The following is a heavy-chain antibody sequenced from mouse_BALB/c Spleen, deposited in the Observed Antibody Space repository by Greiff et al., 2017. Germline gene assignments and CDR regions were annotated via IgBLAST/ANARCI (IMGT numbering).Heavy chain of an antibody. CDR1: GFSLTSYG. CDR2: IWSGGST. J-gene: IGHJ3*01. Sequence: QVQLKESGPGLVQPSQSLSITCTVSGFSLTSYGVHWVRQSPGKGLEWLGVIWSGGSTDYNAAFISRLSISKDNSKSQVFFKMNSLQANDTAIYYCACSSPFAYWGQGTLVTVSA. D-gene: IGHD1-1*01. CDR3: ACSSPFAY. V-gene: IGHV2-2*02.